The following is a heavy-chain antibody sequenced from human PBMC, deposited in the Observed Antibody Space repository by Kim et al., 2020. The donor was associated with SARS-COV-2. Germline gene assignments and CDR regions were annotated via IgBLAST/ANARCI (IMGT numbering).Heavy chain of an antibody. CDR1: GFTFSSYG. J-gene: IGHJ4*02. Sequence: GGSLRLSCAASGFTFSSYGMHWVRQAPGKGLEWVAVISYDGSNKYYADSVKGRFTISRDNSKNTLYLQMNSLRAEDTAVYYCAKVSRPAMVRGVIIDPFDYWGQGTLVTVSS. CDR3: AKVSRPAMVRGVIIDPFDY. CDR2: ISYDGSNK. V-gene: IGHV3-30*18. D-gene: IGHD3-10*01.